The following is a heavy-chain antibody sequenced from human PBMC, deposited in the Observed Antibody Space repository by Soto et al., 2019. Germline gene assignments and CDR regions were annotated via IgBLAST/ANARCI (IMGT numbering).Heavy chain of an antibody. CDR1: GFSFSNYA. Sequence: LRLSCAASGFSFSNYAMHWVRQAPGKGLEWVAVIWYDGSNKYYADSVKGRFTISKDSSQTTVYLQMNSLRAEDSAVYYCTRDPYGGSRYYFDSWGQGTLVTVSS. V-gene: IGHV3-33*01. D-gene: IGHD1-26*01. CDR2: IWYDGSNK. J-gene: IGHJ4*02. CDR3: TRDPYGGSRYYFDS.